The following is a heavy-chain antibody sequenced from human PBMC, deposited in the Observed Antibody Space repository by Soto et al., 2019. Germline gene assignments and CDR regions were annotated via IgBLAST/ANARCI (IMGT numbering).Heavy chain of an antibody. CDR2: INPSSGDT. CDR1: VYTFTGYY. Sequence: ASVKVSCQASVYTFTGYYLHWVRRAPGQGLQWVGWINPSSGDTNYTQKFQGRVTITRDTAISTVYMELSSLRSDDTAVYYCARFLAPSFDYWTGFDYWGQ. V-gene: IGHV1-2*02. D-gene: IGHD3-3*01. CDR3: ARFLAPSFDYWTGFDY. J-gene: IGHJ4*02.